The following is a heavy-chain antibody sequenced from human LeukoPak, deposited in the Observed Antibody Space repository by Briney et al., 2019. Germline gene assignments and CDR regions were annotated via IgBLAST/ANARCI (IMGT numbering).Heavy chain of an antibody. Sequence: SETLSLTCTVSGGSISSSSYYWGWIRQPPGKGLEWIGNIYYSGSTYYNPSLKSRVTISVDTSKSQFSLKLSSVTAADTAVYYCARSSGYFPAAFDIWGQGTMVTVSS. D-gene: IGHD3-22*01. V-gene: IGHV4-39*07. CDR3: ARSSGYFPAAFDI. CDR1: GGSISSSSYY. J-gene: IGHJ3*02. CDR2: IYYSGST.